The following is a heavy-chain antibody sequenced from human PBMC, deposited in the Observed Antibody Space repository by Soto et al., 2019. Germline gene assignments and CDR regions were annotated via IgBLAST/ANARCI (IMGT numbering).Heavy chain of an antibody. CDR2: ISWNSGSI. CDR1: GFTFDDYA. V-gene: IGHV3-9*01. CDR3: AKDYSSSWYGAGGAFDI. J-gene: IGHJ3*02. D-gene: IGHD6-13*01. Sequence: EVQLVESGGGLVQPGRSLRLSCAAYGFTFDDYAMHWVRQAPGKGLEWVSGISWNSGSIGYADSVKGRFTISRDNAKNSLYLQMNCLRAEDTALYYCAKDYSSSWYGAGGAFDIWGQGTMVTVSS.